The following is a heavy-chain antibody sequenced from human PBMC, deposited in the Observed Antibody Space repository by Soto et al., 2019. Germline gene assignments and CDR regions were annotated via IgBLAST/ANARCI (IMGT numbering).Heavy chain of an antibody. CDR3: AREKNSGYYSTVDY. V-gene: IGHV3-30*03. Sequence: QVQLVASGGGVVQPGRSLSLSCAASGFTLSGHGLHWVRQAPGKGLEWVAVVTHDGTERHYPDSVKGRFTITRDISKNTFYLQMNSLRVEDTAMYYWAREKNSGYYSTVDYWGQGTLVTVSS. CDR1: GFTLSGHG. D-gene: IGHD3-10*01. CDR2: VTHDGTER. J-gene: IGHJ4*02.